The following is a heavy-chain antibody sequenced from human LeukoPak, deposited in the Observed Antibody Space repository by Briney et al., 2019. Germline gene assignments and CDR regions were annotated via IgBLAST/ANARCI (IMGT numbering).Heavy chain of an antibody. Sequence: GASVKVSCRPSGYTFTGYYLHWARQAPGLGLEWMGWINTNTGATMYGQKFQGRVTLTRDTSVSTAYMHLTNLRSDDTALYFCARDRVGSGWPRPYYFEFWGQGSLVTVSS. J-gene: IGHJ4*02. D-gene: IGHD6-19*01. CDR1: GYTFTGYY. CDR3: ARDRVGSGWPRPYYFEF. V-gene: IGHV1-2*02. CDR2: INTNTGAT.